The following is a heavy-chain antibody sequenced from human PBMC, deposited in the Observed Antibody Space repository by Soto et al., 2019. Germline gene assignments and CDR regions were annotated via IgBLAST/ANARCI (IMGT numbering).Heavy chain of an antibody. D-gene: IGHD1-1*01. CDR2: ISGSGGSI. CDR1: GFTFSTYA. J-gene: IGHJ6*02. CDR3: VKGYWKGDV. V-gene: IGHV3-23*01. Sequence: EVQLLESGGGLVQPGGSLRLSCAASGFTFSTYAMNWVRQAPGNGLEWVSAISGSGGSIHYADSGKGRFTISRDNSKNTLYLQMNSLRDGDTAVYHCVKGYWKGDVWGQGTTVTVSS.